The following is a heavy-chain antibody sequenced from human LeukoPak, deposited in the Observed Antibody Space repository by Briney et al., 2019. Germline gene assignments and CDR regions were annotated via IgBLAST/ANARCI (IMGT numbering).Heavy chain of an antibody. CDR3: ARGGGSYDY. CDR1: GFTFSTYW. D-gene: IGHD1-26*01. J-gene: IGHJ4*02. Sequence: GGSLRLSCAASGFTFSTYWMNWVRQAPGKGLEWVANINQDGSEKYYVDSVKGRFTISRDNAKNSLYLQMNSLRAEDTAVYYCARGGGSYDYWGQGTLVTVSS. CDR2: INQDGSEK. V-gene: IGHV3-7*03.